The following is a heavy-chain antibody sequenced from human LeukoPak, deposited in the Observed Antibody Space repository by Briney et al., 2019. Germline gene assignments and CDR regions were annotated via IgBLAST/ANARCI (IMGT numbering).Heavy chain of an antibody. J-gene: IGHJ4*02. D-gene: IGHD3-16*02. V-gene: IGHV3-33*01. Sequence: PGGSLRLSCAASGFTFSNYGMHWVRQAPGKGLEWVAVIWYDGTKKYYADSVEGRLTISRDNSKNTLYLEMNSLRAEDTAVYYCARDRAVRYFDYWGQGTLVTVSS. CDR1: GFTFSNYG. CDR2: IWYDGTKK. CDR3: ARDRAVRYFDY.